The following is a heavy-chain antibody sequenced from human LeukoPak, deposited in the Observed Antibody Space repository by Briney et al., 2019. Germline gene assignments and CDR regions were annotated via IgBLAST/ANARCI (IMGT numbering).Heavy chain of an antibody. CDR3: ARDPARLIRSSSSGWYGHFCDY. D-gene: IGHD6-19*01. CDR2: INPNSGGT. V-gene: IGHV1-2*02. CDR1: GYTFTGYY. J-gene: IGHJ4*02. Sequence: ASVTVSCKASGYTFTGYYMHWVRQAPGQGLEWMGWINPNSGGTNYAQKLQGRVTMTRDTSISTAYMELSRLRSDDTAVYYCARDPARLIRSSSSGWYGHFCDYWGQGTLVTVSS.